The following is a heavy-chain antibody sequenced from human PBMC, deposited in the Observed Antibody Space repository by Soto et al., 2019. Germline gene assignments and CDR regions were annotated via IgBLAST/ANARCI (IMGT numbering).Heavy chain of an antibody. V-gene: IGHV3-30-3*01. J-gene: IGHJ6*02. CDR2: ISYDGSNK. D-gene: IGHD3-10*01. CDR1: GFTFSNYS. CDR3: AREAGVYGSGSYGMDV. Sequence: QVQLVESGGGVVQPGRSLRLSCAASGFTFSNYSMHWVRQAPGKGLEWVAVISYDGSNKYYADSVKGRFTISRDNSKNTRYLQMNSLRADDTAVYYCAREAGVYGSGSYGMDVWGQGTTVTVSS.